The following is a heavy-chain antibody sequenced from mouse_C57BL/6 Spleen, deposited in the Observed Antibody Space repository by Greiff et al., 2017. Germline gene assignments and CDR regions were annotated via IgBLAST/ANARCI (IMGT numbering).Heavy chain of an antibody. J-gene: IGHJ4*01. V-gene: IGHV3-6*01. CDR1: VYSITSGYY. CDR3: ARGNYYDYDEGYAMDY. D-gene: IGHD2-4*01. CDR2: ISYDGSN. Sequence: ESGPGLVKPSQSLSLTCSVTVYSITSGYYWNWIRQFPGNKLAWMGYISYDGSNNYNPSLKNRISITRDTSKNQFFLKLNSVTTEDTATYYCARGNYYDYDEGYAMDYWGQGTSVTVSS.